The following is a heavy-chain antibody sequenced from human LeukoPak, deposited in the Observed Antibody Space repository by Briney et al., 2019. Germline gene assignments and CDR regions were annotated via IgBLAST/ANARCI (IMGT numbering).Heavy chain of an antibody. CDR2: IKQDGRE. J-gene: IGHJ4*02. CDR1: GFPFSRHW. D-gene: IGHD4-17*01. CDR3: ARGPDYGDRLDFFDY. Sequence: GGSLRLSCAASGFPFSRHWMGWVRQVPGKGPEWVASIKQDGREYCADSVKGGFSGSRDNAQNSLFLKMNSLRAEDTSVYSCARGPDYGDRLDFFDYWGQGSLVTVSS. V-gene: IGHV3-7*01.